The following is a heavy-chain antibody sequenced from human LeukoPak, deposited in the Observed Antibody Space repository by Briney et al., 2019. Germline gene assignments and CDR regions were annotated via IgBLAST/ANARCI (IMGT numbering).Heavy chain of an antibody. J-gene: IGHJ6*03. CDR2: MNPNSGNT. Sequence: ASVKVSCKASGYTFTSYDINWVRQATGQGLEWMGWMNPNSGNTGYAQKFQGRVTMTRNTSISTAYMELSSLRSEDTAVYYCARGLADYSNYNYYYYMDVWGKGTTVTVSS. CDR3: ARGLADYSNYNYYYYMDV. V-gene: IGHV1-8*01. CDR1: GYTFTSYD. D-gene: IGHD4-11*01.